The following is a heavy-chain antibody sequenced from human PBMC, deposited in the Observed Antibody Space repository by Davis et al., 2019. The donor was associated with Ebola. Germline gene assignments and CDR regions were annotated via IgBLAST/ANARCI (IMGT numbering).Heavy chain of an antibody. CDR2: INSGGSYL. J-gene: IGHJ4*02. CDR1: GFTFSTYG. D-gene: IGHD6-19*01. V-gene: IGHV3-48*02. Sequence: GESLKISCAASGFTFSTYGMTWVRQAPGKGLEWVSHINSGGSYLSYTDSVKGRFIISRDDAKSTVYLQMNSLRDEDTAIYYCATDPEGWLDFDYWGQGTLVTVSS. CDR3: ATDPEGWLDFDY.